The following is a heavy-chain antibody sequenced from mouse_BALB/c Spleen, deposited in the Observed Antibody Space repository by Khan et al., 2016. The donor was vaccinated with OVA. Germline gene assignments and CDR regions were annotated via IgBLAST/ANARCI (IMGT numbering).Heavy chain of an antibody. Sequence: EVMLVESGGGLVQPGGSRKLSCVASGFTLSSFGMHWVRQAPMKGLEWVAYISSGSSTIYYVDTVKGRFTISRDNPTNTLFLQMTSLRSEDTAMYYCARSGGNFHWYFDGWGAGTSVTVSS. J-gene: IGHJ1*01. D-gene: IGHD2-1*01. V-gene: IGHV5-17*02. CDR3: ARSGGNFHWYFDG. CDR2: ISSGSSTI. CDR1: GFTLSSFG.